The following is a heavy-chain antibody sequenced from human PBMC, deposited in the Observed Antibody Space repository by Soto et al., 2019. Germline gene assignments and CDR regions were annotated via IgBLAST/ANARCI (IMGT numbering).Heavy chain of an antibody. Sequence: SGPTLVNPTQTLTLTCTFSGFSLTTNGVGVGWIRQSPGEALEWLALIYWDDDKRYSPSLKSRLTITKDTSKNQVVLTMTNMDSVDTATYYCAHSTSTRHYDFWSGPRPDVWGQGTTVTVSS. CDR2: IYWDDDK. CDR3: AHSTSTRHYDFWSGPRPDV. J-gene: IGHJ6*02. V-gene: IGHV2-5*02. D-gene: IGHD3-3*01. CDR1: GFSLTTNGVG.